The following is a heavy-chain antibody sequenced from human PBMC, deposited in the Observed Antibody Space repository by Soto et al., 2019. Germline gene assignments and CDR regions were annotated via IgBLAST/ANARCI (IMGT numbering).Heavy chain of an antibody. CDR1: GFTFSNAW. CDR2: IKSKTDGGTT. J-gene: IGHJ6*03. CDR3: TTDLYYYYYMDV. V-gene: IGHV3-15*01. Sequence: GGSLRLSCAASGFTFSNAWMSWVRQAPGKGLEWVGRIKSKTDGGTTDYAAPVKGRFTISRDDSKNTLYLQMNSLKTEDTAVYYCTTDLYYYYYMDVWGKGTTVTVSS.